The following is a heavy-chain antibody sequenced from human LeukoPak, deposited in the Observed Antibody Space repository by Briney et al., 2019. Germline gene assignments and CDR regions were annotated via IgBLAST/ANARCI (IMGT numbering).Heavy chain of an antibody. CDR2: ISSSSSYI. J-gene: IGHJ6*02. V-gene: IGHV3-21*01. CDR1: GFTFSSYS. Sequence: GGSLRLSCAASGFTFSSYSMNWVRQPPGKGLEWVSSISSSSSYIYYADSVKGRFTISRDNAKNSLYLQMNSLGAEDTAVYYCTRDKRADCSSTSCSGLGMDVWGQGTTVTVSS. D-gene: IGHD2-2*01. CDR3: TRDKRADCSSTSCSGLGMDV.